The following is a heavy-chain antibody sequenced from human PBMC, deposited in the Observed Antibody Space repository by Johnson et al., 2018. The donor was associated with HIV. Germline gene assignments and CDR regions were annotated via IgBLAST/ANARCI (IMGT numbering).Heavy chain of an antibody. CDR2: INWNGGST. V-gene: IGHV3-20*04. Sequence: VQLVESGGGVVRPGGSLRLSCAASGFTFDDYGMSWVRQAPGKGLEWVSGINWNGGSTGYADSVKGRFTISRDNAKNSLYLQMNSLRVDDTALYYCARDRSPTFRATAGRDGSDIWGQGTMVSVSS. CDR3: ARDRSPTFRATAGRDGSDI. CDR1: GFTFDDYG. J-gene: IGHJ3*02. D-gene: IGHD6-13*01.